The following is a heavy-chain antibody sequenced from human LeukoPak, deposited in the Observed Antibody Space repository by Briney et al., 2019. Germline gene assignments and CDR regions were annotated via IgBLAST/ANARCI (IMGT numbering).Heavy chain of an antibody. CDR3: AKERRADGDYISAFDI. CDR1: GFTFSRYA. V-gene: IGHV3-23*01. D-gene: IGHD4-17*01. CDR2: ISGSGVST. J-gene: IGHJ3*02. Sequence: GGSLRLSCAASGFTFSRYAMSWVRQAPGKGLEWVSSISGSGVSTYYADSVKGRFTISRDNSKNTLYLQMNSLGAEDTAVYYCAKERRADGDYISAFDIWGQGTMVTVSS.